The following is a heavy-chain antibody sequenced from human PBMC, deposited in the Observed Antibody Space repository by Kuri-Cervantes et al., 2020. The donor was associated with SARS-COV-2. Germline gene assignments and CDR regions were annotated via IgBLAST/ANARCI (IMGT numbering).Heavy chain of an antibody. CDR1: GGSFSGYY. CDR3: ARVDGDYVDWYFDL. D-gene: IGHD4-17*01. Sequence: SQTLSLTCGVYGGSFSGYYWSWIRQPPGKGLELIGELNHSGSTNYNPSLKSRVTISVDTSKNQFSLKLSSVTAADTAVYCCARVDGDYVDWYFDLWGPGTLVTVSS. CDR2: LNHSGST. J-gene: IGHJ2*01. V-gene: IGHV4-34*01.